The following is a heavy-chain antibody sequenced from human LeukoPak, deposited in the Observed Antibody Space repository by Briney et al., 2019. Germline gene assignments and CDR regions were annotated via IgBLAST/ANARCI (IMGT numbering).Heavy chain of an antibody. CDR2: IYYSGST. J-gene: IGHJ6*03. D-gene: IGHD1-14*01. CDR3: ARGGITSKLYTYMDV. V-gene: IGHV4-59*01. CDR1: GGSISRYY. Sequence: PSETLSLTCTVSGGSISRYYWTWIRQPPGKGLEWIGYIYYSGSTNYNPSLKSRVTISVDTSKNQFSLKLSSVTAADTAVYYCARGGITSKLYTYMDVWGKGTTVTVSS.